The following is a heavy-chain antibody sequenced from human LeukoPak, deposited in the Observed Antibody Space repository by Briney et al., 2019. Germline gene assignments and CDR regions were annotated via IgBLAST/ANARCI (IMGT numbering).Heavy chain of an antibody. V-gene: IGHV3-21*01. D-gene: IGHD3-3*01. CDR1: GFTFSSYS. Sequence: GGSLRLSCAASGFTFSSYSMNWVRQAPGKGLEWVSSISSSSSYTYYAGSVKGRFTISRDNAKNSLYLQMNSLRAEDTAVYYCARGPYDFWSGYIGLDYWGQGTLVTVSS. CDR3: ARGPYDFWSGYIGLDY. J-gene: IGHJ4*02. CDR2: ISSSSSYT.